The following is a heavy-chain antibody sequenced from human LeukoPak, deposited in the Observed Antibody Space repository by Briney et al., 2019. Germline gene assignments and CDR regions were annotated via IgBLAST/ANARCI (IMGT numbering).Heavy chain of an antibody. CDR2: ISSSGSTI. V-gene: IGHV3-48*03. CDR3: ARGSKSYGDYIRSRIHYFDY. D-gene: IGHD4-17*01. J-gene: IGHJ4*02. CDR1: GFTFSGYE. Sequence: GGSLRLSCAASGFTFSGYEMNWVRQAPGKGLEWVSYISSSGSTIYYADSVKGRFTISRDNSKNTLYLQMNSLRAEDTAVYYCARGSKSYGDYIRSRIHYFDYWGQGTLATVSS.